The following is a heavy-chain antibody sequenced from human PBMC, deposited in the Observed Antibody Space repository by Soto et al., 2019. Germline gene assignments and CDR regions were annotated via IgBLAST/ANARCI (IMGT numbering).Heavy chain of an antibody. Sequence: SETLSLTCAVSGGSISSSNWWSWVRQPPGKGLEWIGEIYHSGSTNYNPSLKSRVTISVDKSKNQFSLKLSSVTAADTAVYYCARAGSGSSWLGGNYFDDWGQGTLVTVSS. J-gene: IGHJ4*02. V-gene: IGHV4-4*02. CDR1: GGSISSSNW. CDR2: IYHSGST. CDR3: ARAGSGSSWLGGNYFDD. D-gene: IGHD6-13*01.